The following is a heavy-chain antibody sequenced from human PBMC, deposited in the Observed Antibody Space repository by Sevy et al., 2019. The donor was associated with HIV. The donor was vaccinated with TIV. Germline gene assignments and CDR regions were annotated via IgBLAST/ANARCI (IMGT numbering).Heavy chain of an antibody. CDR3: AGDYDSSGQGIGAFDI. D-gene: IGHD3-22*01. CDR1: GGSFSGYY. V-gene: IGHV4-34*01. J-gene: IGHJ3*02. CDR2: INHSGST. Sequence: SETLSLTCAVYGGSFSGYYWSWIRQPPGKWLEWIGEINHSGSTNYNPSLKSRVTISVDTSKNQFSLKLSSVTAADTAVYYCAGDYDSSGQGIGAFDIWGQGTMVTVSS.